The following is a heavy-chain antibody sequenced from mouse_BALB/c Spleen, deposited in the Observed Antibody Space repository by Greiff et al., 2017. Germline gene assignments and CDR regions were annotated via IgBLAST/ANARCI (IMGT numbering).Heavy chain of an antibody. CDR1: GYTFTSYC. Sequence: QVQLLQSGAELVRPGASVKLSCKASGYTFTSYCMSWVKQRPGQGLEWIVNIYPGSGSTNYAEKFKGKATLTVDTSSSTAYLQISSLTSEDTAFYYCTRVTAMASGLEYWGQGTPVTVAA. CDR2: IYPGSGST. V-gene: IGHV1-55*01. J-gene: IGHJ4*01. D-gene: IGHD1-1*02. CDR3: TRVTAMASGLEY.